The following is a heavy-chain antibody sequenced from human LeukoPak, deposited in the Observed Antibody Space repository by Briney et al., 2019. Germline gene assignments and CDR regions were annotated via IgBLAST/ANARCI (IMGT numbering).Heavy chain of an antibody. D-gene: IGHD5-18*01. Sequence: PSETLSLTCTVSGGSISSYYWSWIRQPPGKGLEWIGYIYYSGSTNYNPSLKSRVTISVDTSKNQFSLKLSSVTAADTAVYYCARVVRGAMVTFCYYYMDVWGKGTTVTVSS. CDR2: IYYSGST. V-gene: IGHV4-59*01. CDR3: ARVVRGAMVTFCYYYMDV. J-gene: IGHJ6*03. CDR1: GGSISSYY.